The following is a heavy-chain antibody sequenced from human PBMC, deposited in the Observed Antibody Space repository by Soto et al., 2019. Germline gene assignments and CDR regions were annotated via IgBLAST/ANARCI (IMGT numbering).Heavy chain of an antibody. D-gene: IGHD3-22*01. V-gene: IGHV4-59*01. J-gene: IGHJ3*02. CDR2: MHHSGST. CDR3: ARLPPYDSIIRRAFDI. Sequence: QVQLQESGPGLVKPSETLSLTCSVSGDSIRSYYWSRIRQPPGKGLEWIGYMHHSGSTNYNPSLKSRVTISIDTSKNQFSLKLSSVTAADTAVYYCARLPPYDSIIRRAFDIWGQGTMVTVSS. CDR1: GDSIRSYY.